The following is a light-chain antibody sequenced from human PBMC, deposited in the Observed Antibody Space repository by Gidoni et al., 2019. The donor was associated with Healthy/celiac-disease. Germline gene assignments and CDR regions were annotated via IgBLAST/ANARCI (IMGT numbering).Light chain of an antibody. Sequence: DTVMTQSQDSLAVSLGERATINCKSSQSVLYRSNNKNYLAWYQQKPGQPPKLLIYWASTRESGVPDRFSGSGSGTDFTLTISSLQAEDVAVYYCQQYYSTPYTFXQXTKLEIK. J-gene: IGKJ2*01. CDR3: QQYYSTPYT. CDR1: QSVLYRSNNKNY. V-gene: IGKV4-1*01. CDR2: WAS.